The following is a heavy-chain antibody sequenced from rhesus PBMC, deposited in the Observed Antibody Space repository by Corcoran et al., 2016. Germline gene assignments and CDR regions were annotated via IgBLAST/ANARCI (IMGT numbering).Heavy chain of an antibody. Sequence: EVQLVESGGGLVQPGGSLRLSCAASGLTFSYYDINWVRQAPGKGLEWVSYISNDFGSTYYADSVQGRFTISRDNAKNQLSLQMNSLRAEDTAVYYCAIRGSTSLFDYWGQGVLVTVSS. D-gene: IGHD1-44*01. CDR1: GLTFSYYD. V-gene: IGHV3S5*01. CDR3: AIRGSTSLFDY. CDR2: ISNDFGST. J-gene: IGHJ4*01.